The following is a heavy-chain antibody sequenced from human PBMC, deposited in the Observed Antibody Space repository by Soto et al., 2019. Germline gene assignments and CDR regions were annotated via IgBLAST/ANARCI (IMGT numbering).Heavy chain of an antibody. CDR2: IYPGDSDT. D-gene: IGHD3-3*01. CDR1: GYSFTSYW. CDR3: ARGRAPPVLRFLEWSDAFDI. Sequence: GESLKISCKGSGYSFTSYWIGWVRQMPGKGLEWMGIIYPGDSDTRYSPSFQGQVTISADKSISTACLQWSSLKASDTAMYYCARGRAPPVLRFLEWSDAFDIWGQGTMVTVSS. V-gene: IGHV5-51*01. J-gene: IGHJ3*02.